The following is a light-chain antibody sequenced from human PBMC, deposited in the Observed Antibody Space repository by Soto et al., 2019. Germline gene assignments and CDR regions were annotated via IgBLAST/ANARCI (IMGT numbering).Light chain of an antibody. CDR2: GAS. V-gene: IGKV3-20*01. Sequence: ESVLPQSPGTLSFSPGERATVSCRASQSVSSSYLAWYQQKPGQAPRLLIYGASSRATGIPDRFSGSGSGTDFTLTISRLEPEDFAVYYCQQYDSSPKTFGQGTKVDIK. CDR1: QSVSSSY. J-gene: IGKJ1*01. CDR3: QQYDSSPKT.